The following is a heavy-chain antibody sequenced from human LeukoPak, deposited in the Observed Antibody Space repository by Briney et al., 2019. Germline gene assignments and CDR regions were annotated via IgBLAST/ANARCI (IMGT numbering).Heavy chain of an antibody. D-gene: IGHD3-10*01. CDR2: IYSSGST. Sequence: QASETLSLTCRVSGVSISSGSNYWGWIRQPPGKTLEWIGSIYSSGSTYYNSSLKSRVIMLIDTAKNHFSLNLSSVTAADTAVYYCARSDGYGLVGIWGQGTMVTVSS. V-gene: IGHV4-39*07. CDR3: ARSDGYGLVGI. CDR1: GVSISSGSNY. J-gene: IGHJ3*02.